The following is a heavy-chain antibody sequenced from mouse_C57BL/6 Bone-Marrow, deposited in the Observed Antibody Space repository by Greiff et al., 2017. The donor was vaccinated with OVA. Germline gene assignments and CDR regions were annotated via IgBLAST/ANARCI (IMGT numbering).Heavy chain of an antibody. CDR3: TSNCWYFDV. CDR2: IDPENGDT. CDR1: GFNIKDDY. J-gene: IGHJ1*03. Sequence: VQLQQSGAELVRPGASVKLSCTASGFNIKDDYMHWVKQRPEQGLAWIGWIDPENGDTEYASKFQGKATITADTSSNTAYLQISSLTSEDTAVYYCTSNCWYFDVWGTGTTVTVSS. D-gene: IGHD4-1*01. V-gene: IGHV14-4*01.